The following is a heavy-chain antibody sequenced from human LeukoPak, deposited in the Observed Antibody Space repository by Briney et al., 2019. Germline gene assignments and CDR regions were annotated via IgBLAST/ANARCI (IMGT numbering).Heavy chain of an antibody. CDR2: ISSSGSGR. CDR3: ARDGDCGGNVGFDY. V-gene: IGHV3-48*03. J-gene: IGHJ4*02. CDR1: TFTFTSYA. D-gene: IGHD4-23*01. Sequence: LSGGSLRLSCAASTFTFTSYAMNWVRHAPGKGLGWVSYISSSGSGRYYADSVKGRFTISRDNAKNSLYLQMNSLRAEDTAVYYCARDGDCGGNVGFDYWGQGTLVTVSS.